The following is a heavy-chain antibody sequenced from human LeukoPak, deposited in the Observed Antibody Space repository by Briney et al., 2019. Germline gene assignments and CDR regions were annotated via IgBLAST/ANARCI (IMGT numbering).Heavy chain of an antibody. D-gene: IGHD3-22*01. Sequence: PGGSLRLSCAVSGFTFSSYCMSCVRQAPGKGLEWVANIKQDGSEKYYVDSVKRRFTISRDNARNSVYLQMSSLRAEDTAVYFCVRGKQFSDTSRYFCFQNWGQGTLVTVSS. CDR1: GFTFSSYC. V-gene: IGHV3-7*01. J-gene: IGHJ1*01. CDR3: VRGKQFSDTSRYFCFQN. CDR2: IKQDGSEK.